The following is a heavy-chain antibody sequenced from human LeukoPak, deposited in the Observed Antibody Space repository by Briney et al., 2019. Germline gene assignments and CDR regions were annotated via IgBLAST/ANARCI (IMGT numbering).Heavy chain of an antibody. CDR3: VRDLVATIDHYYYGMDV. Sequence: SETLSLTCIVSGGSLSSGSYYWSWIRQPPGKGLEWIGYIYNSVSTNYNPSLKSRVTISVDTSKNQLSLKLSSVTAADTAVYYCVRDLVATIDHYYYGMDVWGQGTTVTVS. CDR2: IYNSVST. CDR1: GGSLSSGSYY. V-gene: IGHV4-61*01. D-gene: IGHD5-12*01. J-gene: IGHJ6*02.